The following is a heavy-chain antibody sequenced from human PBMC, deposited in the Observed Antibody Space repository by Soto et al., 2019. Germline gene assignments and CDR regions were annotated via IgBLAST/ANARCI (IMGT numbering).Heavy chain of an antibody. CDR1: WFTFSNAW. J-gene: IGHJ4*02. V-gene: IGHV3-15*01. Sequence: GGSIRLACAASWFTFSNAWMSWVRQSPGKGLELVGRIKSTTGGGATDYAAPVKGRFTIPRDDSKKTLYLQMNSLKTEDTAVYYCTVERLELRQFESGGQGTLVTVSS. CDR2: IKSTTGGGAT. D-gene: IGHD1-7*01. CDR3: TVERLELRQFES.